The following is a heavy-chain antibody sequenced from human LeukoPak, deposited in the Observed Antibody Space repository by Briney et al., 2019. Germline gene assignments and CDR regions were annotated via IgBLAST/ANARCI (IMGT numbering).Heavy chain of an antibody. CDR1: GFTFSSYG. D-gene: IGHD3-22*01. Sequence: GGSLRLSCAASGFTFSSYGMHWVRQAPGKGLEWVAVISYDGSNKYYADSVKGRFTISRDNSKNTLYLQMNSLRAEDTAVYYCARGLHLLPRSTLDYWGQGTLVTVSS. CDR3: ARGLHLLPRSTLDY. CDR2: ISYDGSNK. V-gene: IGHV3-30*03. J-gene: IGHJ4*02.